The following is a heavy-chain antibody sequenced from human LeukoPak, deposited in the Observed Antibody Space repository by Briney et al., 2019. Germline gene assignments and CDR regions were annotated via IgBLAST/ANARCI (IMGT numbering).Heavy chain of an antibody. CDR1: GFSFSGYA. V-gene: IGHV3-66*01. Sequence: GGSLRLSCEASGFSFSGYAMSWVRQAPGKDLEWVSGLYAGGATYYADSMGGRFTISRDHSKNTLYLQMNSLRAEDTAVYYCAKANYDILTGRIDYWGQGTLVTVSS. CDR3: AKANYDILTGRIDY. J-gene: IGHJ4*02. CDR2: LYAGGAT. D-gene: IGHD3-9*01.